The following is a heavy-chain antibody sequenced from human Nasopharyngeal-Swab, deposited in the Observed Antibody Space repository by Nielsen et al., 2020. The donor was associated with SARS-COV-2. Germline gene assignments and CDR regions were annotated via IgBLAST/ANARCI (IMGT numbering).Heavy chain of an antibody. D-gene: IGHD3-16*01. V-gene: IGHV3-74*01. J-gene: IGHJ6*02. CDR1: GFTLSSHW. CDR3: AGGRGYYYYGMDV. CDR2: INGAGSST. Sequence: GESLKISCAASGFTLSSHWMHWVRQVPGNGLVWVSRINGAGSSTYYADSVKGRFTISRDNSKNTLYLQMNSLRAEDTAVYYCAGGRGYYYYGMDVWGQGTTVTVSS.